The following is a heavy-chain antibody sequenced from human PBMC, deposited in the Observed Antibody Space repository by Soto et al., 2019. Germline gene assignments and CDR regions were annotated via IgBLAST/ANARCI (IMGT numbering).Heavy chain of an antibody. D-gene: IGHD2-2*01. CDR2: IWYDGSNK. V-gene: IGHV3-33*01. J-gene: IGHJ4*02. CDR1: GFTFSSYG. Sequence: QVQLVESGGGVVQPGRSLTLSCAASGFTFSSYGMHWVRQAPGKGLEWVAVIWYDGSNKYYADSVKGRFTISRDNSKNTLYLQMNSLRAEDTAVYYCARQHIVVVPAAVDYWGQGTLVTVSS. CDR3: ARQHIVVVPAAVDY.